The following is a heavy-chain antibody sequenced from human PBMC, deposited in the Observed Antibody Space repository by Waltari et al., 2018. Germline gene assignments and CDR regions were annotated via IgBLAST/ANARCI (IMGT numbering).Heavy chain of an antibody. CDR2: VYYTGST. D-gene: IGHD3-10*01. V-gene: IGHV4-61*01. Sequence: QVQLQESGPGLVKPSETLSLTCPVAGDSVSSGRFHWRWIRPPPGKGVEVVGFVYYTGSTKYNPSHKSRLTMSLDTSKNQFSLKRRSVTAADTAVYYWASPWMDRGVKRDDAFDIWGQGTMVTVSS. CDR3: ASPWMDRGVKRDDAFDI. CDR1: GDSVSSGRFH. J-gene: IGHJ3*02.